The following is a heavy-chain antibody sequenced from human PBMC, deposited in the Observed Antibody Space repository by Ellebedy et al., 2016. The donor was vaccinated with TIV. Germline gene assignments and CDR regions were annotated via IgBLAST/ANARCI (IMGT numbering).Heavy chain of an antibody. CDR2: ILTTGST. CDR1: GGSITDYY. V-gene: IGHV4-4*07. Sequence: SETLSLTXTVSGGSITDYYWNWIRQPAGQGLEWIGRILTTGSTRYNPSLKSRVTMSVDTSKNQFSLRLASVTAADTAVYYCAWRKGRDPFDIWGQGTAVTVSS. CDR3: AWRKGRDPFDI. J-gene: IGHJ3*02.